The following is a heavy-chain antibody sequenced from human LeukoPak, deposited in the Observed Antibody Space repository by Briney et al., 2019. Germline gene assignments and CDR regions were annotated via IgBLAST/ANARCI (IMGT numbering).Heavy chain of an antibody. V-gene: IGHV1-2*02. D-gene: IGHD2-2*02. CDR3: ARGRHDIVVVPAAIGAYYYYGMDV. J-gene: IGHJ6*02. CDR1: GYTFTGYY. CDR2: INPNSGGT. Sequence: ASVKVSCKASGYTFTGYYMHWVRQAPGQGLEWMGWINPNSGGTNYAQKLQGRVTMTTDTSTSTAYMELRSLRSDDTAVYYCARGRHDIVVVPAAIGAYYYYGMDVWGQGTTVTVSS.